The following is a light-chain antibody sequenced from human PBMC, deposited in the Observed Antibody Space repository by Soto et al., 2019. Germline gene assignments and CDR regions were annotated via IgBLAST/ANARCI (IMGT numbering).Light chain of an antibody. Sequence: QSALTQPPSASGSPGQSVTISCTGTSSDVGGYNYVSWYQQHPGKAPKLMMYEVTKRPSGVPDRFSGSKSGNTASLTVSGLQAEDEGDYYCSSSAGSNNLVFGGGTKLTVL. CDR2: EVT. CDR3: SSSAGSNNLV. J-gene: IGLJ2*01. V-gene: IGLV2-8*01. CDR1: SSDVGGYNY.